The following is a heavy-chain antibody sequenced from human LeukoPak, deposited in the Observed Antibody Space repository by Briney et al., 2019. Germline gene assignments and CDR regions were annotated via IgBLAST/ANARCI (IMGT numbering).Heavy chain of an antibody. V-gene: IGHV4-31*03. D-gene: IGHD3-10*01. Sequence: SSETLSLTCTVSGGSISSGGYYWSWIRQHPGKGLEWIGYIYYSGSTYYNPSLKSRVTISVDTSKNQFSLKLSSVTAADTAVYYCARFLGSGSYYYYYYYGMDVWGQGTTVTVSS. CDR3: ARFLGSGSYYYYYYYGMDV. J-gene: IGHJ6*02. CDR1: GGSISSGGYY. CDR2: IYYSGST.